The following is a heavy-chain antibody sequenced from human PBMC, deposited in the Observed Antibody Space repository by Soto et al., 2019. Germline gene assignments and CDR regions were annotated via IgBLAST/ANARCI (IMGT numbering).Heavy chain of an antibody. D-gene: IGHD6-13*01. CDR2: ISYDGSNK. CDR3: AKDRRYSSSWYS. V-gene: IGHV3-30*18. Sequence: GGSLRLSCAASGFTFSSYGMHWVRQAPGKGLEWVAVISYDGSNKYYADSVKGRFTISRDNSKNTLYLQMNSLRAEDTAVYYCAKDRRYSSSWYSWGQGTLVTVSS. CDR1: GFTFSSYG. J-gene: IGHJ4*02.